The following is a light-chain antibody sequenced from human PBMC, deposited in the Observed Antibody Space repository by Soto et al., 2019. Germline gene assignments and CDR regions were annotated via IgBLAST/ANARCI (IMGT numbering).Light chain of an antibody. CDR1: QSVLYSSNNKNY. J-gene: IGKJ4*01. V-gene: IGKV4-1*01. CDR2: DAS. Sequence: DIVMTQSPDSLAVSLGERATINCKSSQSVLYSSNNKNYLTWYQQNPGQAPRLLIFDASNRATGIPVRFSGSGSGTDFTLTISSLEPEDFTVYYCQQHSNWPLTFGGGTKVDIK. CDR3: QQHSNWPLT.